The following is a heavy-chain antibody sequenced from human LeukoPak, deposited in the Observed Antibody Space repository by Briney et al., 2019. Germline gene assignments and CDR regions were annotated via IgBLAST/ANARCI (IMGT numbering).Heavy chain of an antibody. CDR2: IYPGDSDT. CDR3: ACGIAAAGALDI. J-gene: IGHJ3*02. Sequence: GASLQISCKGSGSSFTSYRIGWVRQMPGKGLEWMGIIYPGDSDTRYSPSFHGQVTISADKSISTAYLQWSSLKASDTAMYYCACGIAAAGALDIWGQGTMVTVSS. CDR1: GSSFTSYR. D-gene: IGHD6-13*01. V-gene: IGHV5-51*01.